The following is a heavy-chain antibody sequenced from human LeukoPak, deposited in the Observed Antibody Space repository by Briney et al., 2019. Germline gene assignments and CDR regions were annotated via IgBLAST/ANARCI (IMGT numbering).Heavy chain of an antibody. CDR2: IYYSGST. J-gene: IGHJ5*02. CDR3: ARQFYTAIVLFWFDP. V-gene: IGHV4-39*07. D-gene: IGHD5-18*01. CDR1: GGSISSSSYY. Sequence: SETLSLTCTVSGGSISSSSYYCGWIRQPPGKGLEWIGSIYYSGSTYYNPSLKSRVTISVDTSKNQFSLKLSSVTAADTAVYYCARQFYTAIVLFWFDPWGLGTLVTVSS.